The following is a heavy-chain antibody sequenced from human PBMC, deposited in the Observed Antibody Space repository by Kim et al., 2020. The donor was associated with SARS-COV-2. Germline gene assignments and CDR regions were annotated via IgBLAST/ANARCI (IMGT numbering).Heavy chain of an antibody. CDR3: ASSPYDILTGYSNDAFDI. J-gene: IGHJ3*02. D-gene: IGHD3-9*01. Sequence: SETLSLTCTVSGGSISSSSYYWGWIRQPPGKGLEWIGSIYYSGSTYYNPSLKRRVTISVDTSKNQFSLKLSSVTAADTAVYYCASSPYDILTGYSNDAFDIWGQGTMVTVSS. CDR1: GGSISSSSYY. CDR2: IYYSGST. V-gene: IGHV4-39*01.